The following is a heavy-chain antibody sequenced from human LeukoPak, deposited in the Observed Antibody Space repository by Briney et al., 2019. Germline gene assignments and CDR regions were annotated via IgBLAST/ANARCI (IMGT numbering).Heavy chain of an antibody. CDR1: GGSINSGGYY. CDR2: IYHSGST. V-gene: IGHV4-30-2*01. CDR3: GRDLSASSTSSPTLDY. D-gene: IGHD2-2*01. Sequence: SETLSLTCTVSGGSINSGGYYWTWIRQPPGKGLEWIGYIYHSGSTYYNPSLKSRVTISVDKSKNQFSLKVTSVTAADTAVYYCGRDLSASSTSSPTLDYWGQGTLVTVSS. J-gene: IGHJ4*02.